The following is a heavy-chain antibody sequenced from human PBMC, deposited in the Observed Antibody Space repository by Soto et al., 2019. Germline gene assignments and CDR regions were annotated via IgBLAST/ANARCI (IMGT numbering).Heavy chain of an antibody. CDR2: IRSKAYGGTT. CDR1: GFTFGDYA. V-gene: IGHV3-49*03. CDR3: TRGAYYDFWSGYYTGLFDP. J-gene: IGHJ5*02. Sequence: PGGSLRLSCTASGFTFGDYAMSWFRQAPGKGLEWVGFIRSKAYGGTTEYAASVKGRFTISRDDSKSIAYLQMNSLKTEDTAVYYCTRGAYYDFWSGYYTGLFDPWGQGTLVTVSS. D-gene: IGHD3-3*01.